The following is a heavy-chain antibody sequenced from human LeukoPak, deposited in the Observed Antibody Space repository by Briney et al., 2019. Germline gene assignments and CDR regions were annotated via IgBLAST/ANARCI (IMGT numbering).Heavy chain of an antibody. CDR2: INPNSGGT. CDR1: GYTFTGYY. J-gene: IGHJ6*02. Sequence: ASVKVSCKASGYTFTGYYMHWVRQAPGQGLEWMGSINPNSGGTNYAQKFQGRVTMTRDTSISTAYMELSRLRSDNTAVYYCARDPLGYCSGGSCYGYYYYGMDVWGQGTTVTVSS. D-gene: IGHD2-15*01. V-gene: IGHV1-2*02. CDR3: ARDPLGYCSGGSCYGYYYYGMDV.